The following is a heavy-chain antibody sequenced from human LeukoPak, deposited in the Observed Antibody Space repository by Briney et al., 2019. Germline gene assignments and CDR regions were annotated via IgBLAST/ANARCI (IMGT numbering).Heavy chain of an antibody. CDR1: GYTFTSYD. V-gene: IGHV1-8*01. Sequence: ASVKVSCKASGYTFTSYDINWVRQATGQGLEWMGWMNPNSGNTGYAQKFQGRVTMTRNTSISTAYMELSSLRSEDTAVYYCARGHSVVAPAAIESADAEYYYYYMDVWGKGTTVTISS. D-gene: IGHD2-2*01. CDR3: ARGHSVVAPAAIESADAEYYYYYMDV. J-gene: IGHJ6*03. CDR2: MNPNSGNT.